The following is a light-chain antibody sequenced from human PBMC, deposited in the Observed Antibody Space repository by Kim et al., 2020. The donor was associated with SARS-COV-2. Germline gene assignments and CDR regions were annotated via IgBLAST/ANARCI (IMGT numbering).Light chain of an antibody. CDR3: QQFNTWPPALT. V-gene: IGKV3-15*01. J-gene: IGKJ4*01. CDR1: QSVNNN. Sequence: PGESATLSCRASQSVNNNLAWYQQKPGQAPRLLIYGASTRATGIPTRFSGSGSGTEFTLTIGSLQSEDFAVYYCQQFNTWPPALTFGGGTKVDIK. CDR2: GAS.